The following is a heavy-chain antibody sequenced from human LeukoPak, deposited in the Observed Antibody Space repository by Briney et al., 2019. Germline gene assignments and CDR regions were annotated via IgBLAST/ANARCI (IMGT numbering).Heavy chain of an antibody. CDR1: GFTFSNAW. CDR2: IKSKTDGGTT. J-gene: IGHJ4*02. D-gene: IGHD3-22*01. Sequence: GGSLRLSCAASGFTFSNAWMSWVRQAPGKGLEWVGRIKSKTDGGTTDYAAPVKGRFTISRDDSKNTLYLQMNSLKTEDTAVYYCTTERITMIVVVIFDYWGQGTLVTVSS. CDR3: TTERITMIVVVIFDY. V-gene: IGHV3-15*01.